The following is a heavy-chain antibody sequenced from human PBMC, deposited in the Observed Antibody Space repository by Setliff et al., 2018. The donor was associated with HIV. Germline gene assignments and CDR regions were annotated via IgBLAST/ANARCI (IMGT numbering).Heavy chain of an antibody. CDR3: AKSLTRITMVRGVENWFDP. CDR1: GFTFSSYA. Sequence: GGSLRLSCAASGFTFSSYAMSWVRQAPGKGLEWVSAISGSGGSTYYADSVKGRFTISRDNSKITLYLQMNSLRAEDTAVYYCAKSLTRITMVRGVENWFDPWGQGTLVTVSS. V-gene: IGHV3-23*01. J-gene: IGHJ5*02. D-gene: IGHD3-10*01. CDR2: ISGSGGST.